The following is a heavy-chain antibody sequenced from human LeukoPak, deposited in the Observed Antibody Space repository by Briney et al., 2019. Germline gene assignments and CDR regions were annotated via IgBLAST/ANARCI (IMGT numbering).Heavy chain of an antibody. Sequence: GGSLRLSCAASGFTFSSYGMHWVRQAPGKGLEWVAVISYDGSNKYYADSVKGRFTISRDNSKNTLYLQMNSLRAEDTAVYYCAKDRTIMIESFAFDIWGQGTMVTVAS. CDR2: ISYDGSNK. V-gene: IGHV3-30*18. J-gene: IGHJ3*02. D-gene: IGHD3-22*01. CDR3: AKDRTIMIESFAFDI. CDR1: GFTFSSYG.